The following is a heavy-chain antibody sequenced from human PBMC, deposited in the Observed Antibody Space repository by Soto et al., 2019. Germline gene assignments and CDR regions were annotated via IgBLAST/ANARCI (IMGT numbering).Heavy chain of an antibody. CDR3: ARLHGYSSGWYDY. Sequence: ASVKVSCKASGYTFSSNCVSWVLQAPGQGLEWMGWISTFNGNAHYAQKFQGRVTMTTDTSTNTAYMELTSLSSDDTAVYYCARLHGYSSGWYDYWGQGTLVTVSS. CDR1: GYTFSSNC. CDR2: ISTFNGNA. J-gene: IGHJ4*02. V-gene: IGHV1-18*04. D-gene: IGHD6-19*01.